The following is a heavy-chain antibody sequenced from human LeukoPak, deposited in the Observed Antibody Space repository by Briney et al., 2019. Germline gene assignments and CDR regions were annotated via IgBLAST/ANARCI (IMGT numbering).Heavy chain of an antibody. CDR2: IIPIYNPV. V-gene: IGHV1-69*15. D-gene: IGHD2-21*02. CDR1: GGTFSSYA. J-gene: IGHJ4*02. Sequence: ASVKVSCKTSGGTFSSYAFSWMRQAPGQGLEWVGRIIPIYNPVDYTQRFQGRVTITADESTNTVYLELSSLRYGDTAVYYCAREPLGCGGDCHFDYWGQGTLVTVSS. CDR3: AREPLGCGGDCHFDY.